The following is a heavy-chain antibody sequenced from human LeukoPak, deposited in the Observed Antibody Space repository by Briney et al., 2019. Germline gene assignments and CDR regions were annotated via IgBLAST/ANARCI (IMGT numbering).Heavy chain of an antibody. CDR2: ISDSGGSA. CDR1: TFTFSDYW. CDR3: ASQKLGSTSYSIDY. V-gene: IGHV3-23*01. Sequence: GSLRLSCVVSTFTFSDYWMSWVRQAPGKGLEWVSGISDSGGSAYYADSVKGRFTISRDSSKNTLYLQVNSLRAEDTAVYYCASQKLGSTSYSIDYWGQGTLVTVSS. J-gene: IGHJ4*02. D-gene: IGHD2-2*01.